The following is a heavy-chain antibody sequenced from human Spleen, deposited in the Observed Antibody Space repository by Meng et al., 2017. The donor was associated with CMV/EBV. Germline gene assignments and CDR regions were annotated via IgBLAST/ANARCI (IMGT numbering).Heavy chain of an antibody. V-gene: IGHV4-34*01. Sequence: TLSLSCAVYGGSFSKYYWSWIRQPPGKGLEWIGEINHSGSTNYNPSLKSRVTISVDTSKNQFSLKLSSVTAADTAVYYCATKRSHDYWGQGTLVTVSS. CDR1: GGSFSKYY. CDR2: INHSGST. J-gene: IGHJ4*02. D-gene: IGHD3-10*01. CDR3: ATKRSHDY.